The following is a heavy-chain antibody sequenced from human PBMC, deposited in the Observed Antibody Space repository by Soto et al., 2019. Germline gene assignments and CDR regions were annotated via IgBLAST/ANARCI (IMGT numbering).Heavy chain of an antibody. V-gene: IGHV3-9*01. CDR2: ISWNSASI. D-gene: IGHD6-6*01. CDR1: GFTFDDYA. CDR3: TKAMGGYSTSSLNY. J-gene: IGHJ4*02. Sequence: EVQLVESGGGLVQPGRSLRLSCAASGFTFDDYAMHWVRQAPGKGLEWVSGISWNSASIGYADSVKGRFTISRDNAKNSLYLQMTSLSTEDTAVYYCTKAMGGYSTSSLNYWGQGTLVTVSS.